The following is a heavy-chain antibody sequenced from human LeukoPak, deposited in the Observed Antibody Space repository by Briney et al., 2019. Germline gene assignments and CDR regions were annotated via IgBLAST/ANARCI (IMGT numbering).Heavy chain of an antibody. J-gene: IGHJ3*02. D-gene: IGHD3-22*01. V-gene: IGHV3-9*01. Sequence: GGSLRLSCAASGFTFDDYAMHWVRQAPGKGLEWVSGISWNSGSIGYADSVKGRFTISRDNAKNSLYLQMNSLRAEDTALYYCAMAYYYDSSGYLVDAFDIWGQGTMVTVSS. CDR1: GFTFDDYA. CDR2: ISWNSGSI. CDR3: AMAYYYDSSGYLVDAFDI.